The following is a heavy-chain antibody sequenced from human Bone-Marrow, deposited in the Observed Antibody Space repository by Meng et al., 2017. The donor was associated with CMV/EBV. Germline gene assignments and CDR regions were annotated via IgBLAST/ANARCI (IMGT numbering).Heavy chain of an antibody. CDR2: INPNSGGT. J-gene: IGHJ3*01. CDR1: GYTFTGYY. CDR3: ARGVPAALMAPAFDV. D-gene: IGHD2-2*01. Sequence: ASVKVSCKASGYTFTGYYMHWVRQAPGQGLEWIGWINPNSGGTNYAQKFQGRVTMTRDTSTSTVYMELSRLRSEDTAVYYCARGVPAALMAPAFDVWGQGTMATVSS. V-gene: IGHV1-2*02.